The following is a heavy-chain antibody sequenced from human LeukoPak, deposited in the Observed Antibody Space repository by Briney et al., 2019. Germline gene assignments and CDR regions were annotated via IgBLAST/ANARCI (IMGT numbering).Heavy chain of an antibody. J-gene: IGHJ4*02. CDR3: ARGVEYSSSSGLGY. V-gene: IGHV4-59*01. CDR2: IYYSGST. D-gene: IGHD6-6*01. Sequence: SETLSLTCAVSGGSFSSYYWSWIRQPPGKGLEWIGYIYYSGSTNYNPSLKSRVTISVDTSKNQFSLKLSSVTAADTAVYYCARGVEYSSSSGLGYWGQGTLVTVSS. CDR1: GGSFSSYY.